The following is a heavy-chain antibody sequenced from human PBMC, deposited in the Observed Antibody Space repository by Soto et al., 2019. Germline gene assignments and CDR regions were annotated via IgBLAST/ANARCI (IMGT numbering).Heavy chain of an antibody. CDR1: GFTVSSNY. CDR3: GRGPYYYYYGMDV. D-gene: IGHD5-12*01. J-gene: IGHJ6*02. Sequence: GGSLSLSCAASGFTVSSNYMSWVRQAPGKGLEWVSVIYSGGSTYYADSVKGRFTISRDNSKNTLYLQMNSLRAEDTAVYYCGRGPYYYYYGMDVWGQGTTVTVSS. V-gene: IGHV3-53*01. CDR2: IYSGGST.